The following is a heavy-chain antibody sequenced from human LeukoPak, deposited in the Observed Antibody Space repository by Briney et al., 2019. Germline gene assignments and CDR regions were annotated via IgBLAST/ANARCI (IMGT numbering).Heavy chain of an antibody. V-gene: IGHV5-51*01. J-gene: IGHJ6*02. Sequence: GESLKISCKGSGYSFTSYWIGWVRQMPGKGLEWRGIIYPGDSDTRYSPSFQGQVTISADKSISTAYLQWSSLKASDTAMYYCARNRVTAPDYYGMDVWGQGTTVTVSS. D-gene: IGHD5-18*01. CDR1: GYSFTSYW. CDR2: IYPGDSDT. CDR3: ARNRVTAPDYYGMDV.